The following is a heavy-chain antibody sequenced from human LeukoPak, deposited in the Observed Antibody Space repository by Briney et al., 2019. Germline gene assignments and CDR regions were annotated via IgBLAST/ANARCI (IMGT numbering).Heavy chain of an antibody. CDR2: IKEDGSEK. D-gene: IGHD4-23*01. V-gene: IGHV3-7*01. CDR1: GFTFSSYW. J-gene: IGHJ4*02. CDR3: ARGLRWTDY. Sequence: PGGSLRLSCAASGFTFSSYWMSWVRQAPGKGLERVANIKEDGSEKYYVDSVKGRFTISRDNAKNSLYLQMTSLGADDTAVYYCARGLRWTDYWGQGTLVTVSS.